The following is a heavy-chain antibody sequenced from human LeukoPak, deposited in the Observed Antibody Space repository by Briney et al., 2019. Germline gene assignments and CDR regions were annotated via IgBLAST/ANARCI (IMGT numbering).Heavy chain of an antibody. J-gene: IGHJ4*02. CDR3: AKSDGYGLIDY. CDR1: GGSFSGYY. CDR2: IYYSGST. V-gene: IGHV4-34*01. D-gene: IGHD5-24*01. Sequence: SETLSLTCAVYGGSFSGYYWSWIRQPPGKGLDWIGNIYYSGSTYYNPSLKSRVTISVDSSKNQFSLRLSSVTTADTAVHYCAKSDGYGLIDYWGQGTLVTVSS.